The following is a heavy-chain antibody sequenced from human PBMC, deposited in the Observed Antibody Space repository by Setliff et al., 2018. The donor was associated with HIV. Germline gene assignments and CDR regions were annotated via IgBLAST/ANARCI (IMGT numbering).Heavy chain of an antibody. CDR2: VNLPKTL. CDR3: ARAIVKTGYHTKSRVFDY. V-gene: IGHV4-34*01. Sequence: SETLSLTCAVYGGSLNDYSWNWIRQSPGKGLEWIGEVNLPKTLNYNPSLESRITISVDTSKKQFSLDPSSVTAADTAVYFCARAIVKTGYHTKSRVFDYWGQETLVTVSS. CDR1: GGSLNDYS. D-gene: IGHD3-9*01. J-gene: IGHJ4*02.